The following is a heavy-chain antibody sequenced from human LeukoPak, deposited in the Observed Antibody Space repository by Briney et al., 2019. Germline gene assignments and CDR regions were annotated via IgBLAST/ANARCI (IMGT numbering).Heavy chain of an antibody. CDR2: ISATDSRP. D-gene: IGHD5-18*01. CDR1: GFTFSIYA. V-gene: IGHV3-23*01. J-gene: IGHJ4*02. CDR3: AKDLSYGFDY. Sequence: GGSLRLSCAASGFTFSIYAMSWVRQAPGKGLEWVSAISATDSRPYYADSVKGRFTISRDNSKSTLYLQLNGLGGEDTAIYYCAKDLSYGFDYWGQGTLVTVSS.